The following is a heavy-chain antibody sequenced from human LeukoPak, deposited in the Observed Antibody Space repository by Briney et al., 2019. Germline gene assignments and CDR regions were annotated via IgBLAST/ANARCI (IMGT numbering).Heavy chain of an antibody. V-gene: IGHV4-61*02. Sequence: SETLSLTCTVSGGSISSSDDYWGWIRQPAGKGLEWIGRIYTSGSTNYNPSLKSRVTMSVDTSKNQFSLKLSSVTAADTAVYYCARAIWWFGESGWFDPWGQGTLVTVSS. CDR1: GGSISSSDDY. D-gene: IGHD3-10*01. CDR3: ARAIWWFGESGWFDP. J-gene: IGHJ5*02. CDR2: IYTSGST.